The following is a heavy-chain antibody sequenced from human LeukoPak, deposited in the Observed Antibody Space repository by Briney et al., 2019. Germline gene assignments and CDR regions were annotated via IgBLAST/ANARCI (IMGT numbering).Heavy chain of an antibody. V-gene: IGHV3-7*03. D-gene: IGHD3-3*01. CDR3: ARVFGGYDVSDY. J-gene: IGHJ4*02. Sequence: PGGSLRLSCAASGFTFSSFWMNWVRQAPGKGLEWVANIKKDGSQKYYVDSVKGRFTISRDNAKNSLYLQMDSLRVDDTAVYYCARVFGGYDVSDYWGQGTLVSVSS. CDR1: GFTFSSFW. CDR2: IKKDGSQK.